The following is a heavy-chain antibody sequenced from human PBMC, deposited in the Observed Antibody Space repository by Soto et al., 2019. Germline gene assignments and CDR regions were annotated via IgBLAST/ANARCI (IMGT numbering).Heavy chain of an antibody. CDR2: IIPIFGTA. Sequence: SVKVSCKASGGTFSSYAISWVRQAPGQGLEWMGGIIPIFGTANYAQKFQGRVTITADESTSTAYMELSSLRSEDTAVYYCARDRTIAVAGYMDVWGQGTTVTVSS. V-gene: IGHV1-69*13. J-gene: IGHJ6*02. CDR1: GGTFSSYA. CDR3: ARDRTIAVAGYMDV. D-gene: IGHD6-19*01.